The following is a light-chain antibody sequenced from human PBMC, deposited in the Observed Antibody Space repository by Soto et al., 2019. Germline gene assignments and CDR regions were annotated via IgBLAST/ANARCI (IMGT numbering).Light chain of an antibody. CDR1: SSNIGINT. CDR2: DNH. J-gene: IGLJ1*01. Sequence: SLLTQPPSASLTPGQRVTFSCSGSSSNIGINTVNWYRQLPGTAPQLLISDNHRRPSGVPDRFSGSKSGTSASLAISGLQSEDEATYFCAAWDVSLKGFVFGTGTKVTVL. CDR3: AAWDVSLKGFV. V-gene: IGLV1-44*01.